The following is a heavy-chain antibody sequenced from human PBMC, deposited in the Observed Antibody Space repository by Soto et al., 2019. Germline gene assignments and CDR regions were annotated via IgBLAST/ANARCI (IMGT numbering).Heavy chain of an antibody. CDR3: ARDASLDYSYYYYYYGMDV. Sequence: GGSLRLSCAASGFTFSSYSMNWVRQAPGKGLEWVSSISSSSSYIYYADSVKGRFTISRDNAKNSLYLQMNSLRAEDTAVYYCARDASLDYSYYYYYYGMDVWGQGTTVTVSS. J-gene: IGHJ6*02. V-gene: IGHV3-21*01. CDR2: ISSSSSYI. CDR1: GFTFSSYS. D-gene: IGHD4-4*01.